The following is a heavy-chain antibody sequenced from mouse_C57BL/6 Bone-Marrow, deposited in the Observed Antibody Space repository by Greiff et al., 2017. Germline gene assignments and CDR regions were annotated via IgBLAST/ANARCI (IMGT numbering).Heavy chain of an antibody. V-gene: IGHV1-5*01. CDR2: IYPGNSDT. CDR3: TSPYDDYDGGGYYYAMDY. J-gene: IGHJ4*01. D-gene: IGHD2-4*01. CDR1: GYTFTSYW. Sequence: SGTVLARPGASVKMSCKTSGYTFTSYWMHWVKQRPGQGLEWIGAIYPGNSDTSYNQKFKGKAKLTAVTSASTAYMELSSLTNEDSAVYYCTSPYDDYDGGGYYYAMDYWGQGTSVTVSS.